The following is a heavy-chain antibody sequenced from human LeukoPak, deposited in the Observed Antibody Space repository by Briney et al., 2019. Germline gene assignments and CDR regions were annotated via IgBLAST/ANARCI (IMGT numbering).Heavy chain of an antibody. CDR2: ISYDGSNK. CDR1: GFTFSSYA. V-gene: IGHV3-30*14. CDR3: AAASSGYYGLGY. J-gene: IGHJ4*02. D-gene: IGHD3-22*01. Sequence: GGSLRLSCAASGFTFSSYAMHWVRQAPGKGLEWVAVISYDGSNKYYADSVKGRFTISRENAKNSLYLQMNSLRAGDTAVYYCAAASSGYYGLGYWGQGTLVTVSS.